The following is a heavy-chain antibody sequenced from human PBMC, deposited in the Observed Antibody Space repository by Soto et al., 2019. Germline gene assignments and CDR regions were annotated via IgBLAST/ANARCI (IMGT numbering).Heavy chain of an antibody. V-gene: IGHV4-34*01. J-gene: IGHJ4*02. Sequence: SETLSLTCAVYGGSFSGYYWSWIRQPPGKGLEWIGEINHSGCTNYNPSLKSRVTISVDTSKNQFSLKLSSVTAADTAVYYCARGAIQLWLRPFDYWGQGTLVTVSS. D-gene: IGHD5-18*01. CDR2: INHSGCT. CDR3: ARGAIQLWLRPFDY. CDR1: GGSFSGYY.